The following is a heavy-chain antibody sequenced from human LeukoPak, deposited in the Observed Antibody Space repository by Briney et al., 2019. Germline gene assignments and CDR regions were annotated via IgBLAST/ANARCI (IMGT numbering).Heavy chain of an antibody. CDR3: ARDRSGSDWVDP. J-gene: IGHJ5*02. Sequence: PSETLSLTCTVSGGSISSGGYYWSWIRQHPGKGLEWIGYIYYSGSTYYNPSLKSRVTISVDTSKNQFSLKLSSVTAADTAVYYCARDRSGSDWVDPWGQGTLVTVSS. D-gene: IGHD1-26*01. V-gene: IGHV4-31*03. CDR1: GGSISSGGYY. CDR2: IYYSGST.